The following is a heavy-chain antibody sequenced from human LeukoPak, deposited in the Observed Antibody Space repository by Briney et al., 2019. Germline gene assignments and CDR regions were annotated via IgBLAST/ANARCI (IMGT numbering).Heavy chain of an antibody. CDR2: IFHTGST. CDR1: GYSISSGYY. D-gene: IGHD2-2*01. CDR3: ARHGVQLAIDY. Sequence: SETLSLTCTVSGYSISSGYYWAWIRQPPGKGLEWIGSIFHTGSTYHNPSLKSRVTISVDTSKNQFSLKLSSVTAADTAVYYCARHGVQLAIDYWGQGTLVTVSS. J-gene: IGHJ4*02. V-gene: IGHV4-38-2*02.